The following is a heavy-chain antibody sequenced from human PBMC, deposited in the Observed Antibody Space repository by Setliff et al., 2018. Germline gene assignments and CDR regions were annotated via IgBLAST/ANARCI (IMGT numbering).Heavy chain of an antibody. CDR1: GFTFSSYS. D-gene: IGHD5-18*01. CDR2: ISSSSSTI. V-gene: IGHV3-48*04. J-gene: IGHJ3*02. CDR3: ASRGYSYDDTFDI. Sequence: GGSLRLSCAASGFTFSSYSMNWVRQAPGKGLEWVSYISSSSSTIYYADSVKGRFTISRDNAKNSLYLQMNSLRAEDTAVYYCASRGYSYDDTFDIWGQGTMVTVS.